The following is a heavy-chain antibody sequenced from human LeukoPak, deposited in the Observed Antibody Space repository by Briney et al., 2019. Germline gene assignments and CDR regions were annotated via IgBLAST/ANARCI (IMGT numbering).Heavy chain of an antibody. V-gene: IGHV3-30*02. Sequence: GGSLRLSCAASGFTFSSYGMHWVRQAPGTGLEWVAFIRYDASNKYYADSVKGRFTISRDNSKNTLYLQMNSLRAEDTAVYYCAKIRSNLGYCSSTSCRGDAFDIWGQGTMVTVSS. CDR1: GFTFSSYG. J-gene: IGHJ3*02. CDR3: AKIRSNLGYCSSTSCRGDAFDI. CDR2: IRYDASNK. D-gene: IGHD2-2*01.